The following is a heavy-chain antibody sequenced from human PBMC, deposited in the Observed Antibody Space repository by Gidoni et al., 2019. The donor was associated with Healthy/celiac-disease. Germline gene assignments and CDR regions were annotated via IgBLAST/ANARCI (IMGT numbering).Heavy chain of an antibody. D-gene: IGHD6-6*01. V-gene: IGHV3-49*03. J-gene: IGHJ6*02. CDR2: IRSKAYGGTT. Sequence: EVQLVESGGGLVQPGRSLRLSCTASGFTFGDYAMSWFRQAPGKGLEWVGFIRSKAYGGTTEYAASVKGRFTISRDDSKSIAYLQMNSLKTEDTAVYYCTRVPSIAGGHYYYGMDVWGQGTTVTVSS. CDR3: TRVPSIAGGHYYYGMDV. CDR1: GFTFGDYA.